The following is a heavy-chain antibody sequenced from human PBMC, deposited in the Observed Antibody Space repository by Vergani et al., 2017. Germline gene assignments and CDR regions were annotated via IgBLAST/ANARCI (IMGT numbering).Heavy chain of an antibody. CDR2: TRNKANSYTT. Sequence: EVQLVESGGGLVQPGGSLRLSCAASGFTFSDHYMDWVRQAPGKGLEWVGRTRNKANSYTTEYAASVKGRFTISRDDSKNSLYLQMNSLKTEDTAVYYCARDIQLPYFDLWGRGTLVTVSS. CDR3: ARDIQLPYFDL. V-gene: IGHV3-72*01. J-gene: IGHJ2*01. CDR1: GFTFSDHY. D-gene: IGHD4-23*01.